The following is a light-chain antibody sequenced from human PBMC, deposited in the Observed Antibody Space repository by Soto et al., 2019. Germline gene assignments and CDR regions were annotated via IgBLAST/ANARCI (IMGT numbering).Light chain of an antibody. CDR3: SSYAGSNNFVV. CDR2: GVN. CDR1: SIDVGGYNY. J-gene: IGLJ2*01. V-gene: IGLV2-8*01. Sequence: QSALTQPPSASGSPGQSVTIPCTGTSIDVGGYNYVSWYQHHPGKAPKLMIYGVNKRPSGVPDRFSGSKSGNTASLTVSGLQAEDEADYYCSSYAGSNNFVVFGGGTKLTVL.